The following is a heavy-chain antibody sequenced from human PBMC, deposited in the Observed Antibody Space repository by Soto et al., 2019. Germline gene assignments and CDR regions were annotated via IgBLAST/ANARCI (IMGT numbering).Heavy chain of an antibody. CDR1: GFTFTSSA. CDR2: IVVGSGNT. V-gene: IGHV1-58*01. J-gene: IGHJ6*02. Sequence: SVKVSCKASGFTFTSSAVQWVRQARGQRLEWIGWIVVGSGNTNYAQKFQERVTISRDNAKNSLHLQMNSLRVDDTAVYFCARGPGWEPGLSTFYAMGVWGQGTTVTVSS. D-gene: IGHD1-26*01. CDR3: ARGPGWEPGLSTFYAMGV.